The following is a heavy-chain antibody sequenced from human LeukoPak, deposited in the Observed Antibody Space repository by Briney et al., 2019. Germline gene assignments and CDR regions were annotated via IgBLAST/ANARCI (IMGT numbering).Heavy chain of an antibody. J-gene: IGHJ1*01. CDR2: IYYSGNT. Sequence: PSETLSLTCTVSGGSITNYNYYWGWIRQPPGKGLEWIGSIYYSGNTYYNPSLKSRVTISVDTSKNQFSLKLNSVTAADTAVYYCAQDDYIWRSYYVLRYFQRWGRGTLVTVSS. V-gene: IGHV4-39*07. D-gene: IGHD3-16*01. CDR3: AQDDYIWRSYYVLRYFQR. CDR1: GGSITNYNYY.